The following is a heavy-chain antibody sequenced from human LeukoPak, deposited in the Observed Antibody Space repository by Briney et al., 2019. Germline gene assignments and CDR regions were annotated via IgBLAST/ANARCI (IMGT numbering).Heavy chain of an antibody. Sequence: TGGSLRLSCAASGFTFSNYAMNWVRQAPGKGLEWVSAISGSGGSTYYADSVKGRFTISRDNSKHTLYLQMNSLRAEDTAVYYCAKARLSKYPGFDYWGQGTLVTVSS. CDR1: GFTFSNYA. D-gene: IGHD6-6*01. CDR2: ISGSGGST. J-gene: IGHJ4*02. V-gene: IGHV3-23*01. CDR3: AKARLSKYPGFDY.